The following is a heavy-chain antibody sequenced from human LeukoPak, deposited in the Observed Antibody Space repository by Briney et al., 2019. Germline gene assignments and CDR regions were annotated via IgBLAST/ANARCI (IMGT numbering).Heavy chain of an antibody. J-gene: IGHJ4*02. CDR3: ARDPVPRPYSSGWYALDY. Sequence: PGRSLRLSCAASGFTFSSYAMHWVRQAPGKGLEWVAVISYDGSNKYYADSVKGRFTISRDNSKNMLYLQMNSLRAEDTAVYYCARDPVPRPYSSGWYALDYWGQGTLVTVSS. V-gene: IGHV3-30-3*01. D-gene: IGHD6-19*01. CDR2: ISYDGSNK. CDR1: GFTFSSYA.